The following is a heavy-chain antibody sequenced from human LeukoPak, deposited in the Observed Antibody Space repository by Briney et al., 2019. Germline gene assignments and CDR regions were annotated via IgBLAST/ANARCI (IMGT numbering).Heavy chain of an antibody. Sequence: GASVKVSCKASGYTFTSYGISWVRQAPGQGLEWMGWISAYNGNTNYAQKLQGRVTMTTDTSTSTAYMELRSLRSDDTAVYYCARVESGRDIVVVPARNWFDPWGQGTLVTASS. V-gene: IGHV1-18*01. CDR2: ISAYNGNT. CDR1: GYTFTSYG. J-gene: IGHJ5*02. D-gene: IGHD2-2*01. CDR3: ARVESGRDIVVVPARNWFDP.